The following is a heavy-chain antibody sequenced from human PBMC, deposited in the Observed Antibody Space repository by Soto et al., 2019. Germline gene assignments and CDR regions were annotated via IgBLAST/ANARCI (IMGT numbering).Heavy chain of an antibody. D-gene: IGHD6-19*01. CDR1: GFTFSSYG. CDR2: IWYDGSNK. CDR3: ARDSSAGYYYYYGMDV. Sequence: GGSLRLSCAASGFTFSSYGMHWARQAPGKGLEWVAVIWYDGSNKYYADSVKGRFTISRDNSKNTLYLQMNSLRAEDTAVYYCARDSSAGYYYYYGMDVWGQGTTVTVSS. J-gene: IGHJ6*02. V-gene: IGHV3-33*01.